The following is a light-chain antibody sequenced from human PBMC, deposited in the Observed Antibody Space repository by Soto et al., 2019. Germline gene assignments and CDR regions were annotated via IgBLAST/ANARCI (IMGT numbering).Light chain of an antibody. J-gene: IGKJ3*01. CDR3: QAYGYSFLFS. Sequence: EIVLTQSPGTLSLSPGERATLSCRASQSVSSRYLGWYQQTPGQAPRLLISGASSRATGIPDRFSGSGSGTDFTLTINRLEPEDFAVYYCQAYGYSFLFSFGPGTKVEMK. V-gene: IGKV3-20*01. CDR2: GAS. CDR1: QSVSSRY.